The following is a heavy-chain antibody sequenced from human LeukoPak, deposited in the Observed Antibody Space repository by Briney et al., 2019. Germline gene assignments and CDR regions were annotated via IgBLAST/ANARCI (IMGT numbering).Heavy chain of an antibody. J-gene: IGHJ4*02. V-gene: IGHV4-39*07. Sequence: SETLSLTCTVSGGSIRSSYYYWGWIRQPPGKGLEWIGEINHSGSTNYNPSLKSRVTISVDTSKNQFSLKLSSVTAADTAVYYCAREEMATTNGGSDYWGQGTLVTVSS. D-gene: IGHD5-24*01. CDR1: GGSIRSSYYY. CDR3: AREEMATTNGGSDY. CDR2: INHSGST.